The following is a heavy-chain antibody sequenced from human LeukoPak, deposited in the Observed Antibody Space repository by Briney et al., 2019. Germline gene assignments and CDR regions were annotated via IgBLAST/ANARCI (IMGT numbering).Heavy chain of an antibody. J-gene: IGHJ6*02. CDR3: ARRATMVRGVADRTTVYYYYYGMDV. CDR2: ISYDGSNK. D-gene: IGHD3-10*01. V-gene: IGHV3-30-3*01. CDR1: GFTFSSYA. Sequence: GGSLRLSCAASGFTFSSYAMHWVRQAPGKGLEWVAVISYDGSNKYYADSVKGRFTISRDNAKNSLYLQMNSLRAEDTAVYYCARRATMVRGVADRTTVYYYYYGMDVWGQGTTVTVSS.